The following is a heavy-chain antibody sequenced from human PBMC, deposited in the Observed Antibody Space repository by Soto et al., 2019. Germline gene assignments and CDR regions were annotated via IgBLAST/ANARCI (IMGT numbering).Heavy chain of an antibody. D-gene: IGHD3-3*02. CDR3: ARRIPAGKCDS. V-gene: IGHV1-8*01. J-gene: IGHJ4*02. CDR1: GESISCCS. CDR2: MNPKSGVT. Sequence: SVKASCKASGESISCCSMSWARHAPGQGLEWMGWMNPKSGVTSQSQKIQGRIPLTRETFIKTVYMELSSLTSVDTAKHLWARRIPAGKCDSWGQGPPVT.